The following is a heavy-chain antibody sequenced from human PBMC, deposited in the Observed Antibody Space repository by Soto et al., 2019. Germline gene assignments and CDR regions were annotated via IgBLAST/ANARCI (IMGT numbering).Heavy chain of an antibody. CDR3: ARQGSLPYYYYGLDV. D-gene: IGHD1-26*01. V-gene: IGHV1-18*01. J-gene: IGHJ6*02. Sequence: QVQLVQSGPEVKKPGASVKVSCEASGYTFTTSGISWVRQAPGQGLEWMGWISTYNGDTNSAQKFQGRVTMTADTSTGTVYMELMSLKSEYTAVYYCARQGSLPYYYYGLDVWGQGTTFTVSS. CDR2: ISTYNGDT. CDR1: GYTFTTSG.